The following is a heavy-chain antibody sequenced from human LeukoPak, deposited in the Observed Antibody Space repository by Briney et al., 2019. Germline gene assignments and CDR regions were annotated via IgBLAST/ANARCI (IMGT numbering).Heavy chain of an antibody. D-gene: IGHD4-17*01. V-gene: IGHV3-23*01. CDR1: GFTFSSYA. CDR2: ISGSGGST. Sequence: PWGSLRLSCAASGFTFSSYAMSWVRQAPGKGLEWVSAISGSGGSTYYADSVKGRFTISRDNSKNTLYLQMNSLRAEDTAVYYCAKDSNDYGDYCFDYWGQGTLVTVSS. CDR3: AKDSNDYGDYCFDY. J-gene: IGHJ4*02.